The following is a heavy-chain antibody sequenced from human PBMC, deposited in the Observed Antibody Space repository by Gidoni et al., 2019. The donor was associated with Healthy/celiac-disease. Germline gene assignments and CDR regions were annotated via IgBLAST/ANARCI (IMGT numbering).Heavy chain of an antibody. CDR3: VKSVGGFGELVFDY. Sequence: QITLKESGPTLVKPTQTLTLTCTFSGFSLSTSGVGVGWIRQPPGKALEWLALIYWDDDKRYSPSLKSRLTITKDTSKNQVVLTMTNMDPVDTATYYCVKSVGGFGELVFDYWGQGTLVTVSS. V-gene: IGHV2-5*02. J-gene: IGHJ4*02. D-gene: IGHD3-10*01. CDR1: GFSLSTSGVG. CDR2: IYWDDDK.